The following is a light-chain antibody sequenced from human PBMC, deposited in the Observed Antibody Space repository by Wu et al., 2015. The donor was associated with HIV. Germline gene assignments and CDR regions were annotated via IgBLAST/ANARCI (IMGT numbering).Light chain of an antibody. Sequence: DIQMTQSPSSVSASVGDRVTITCRASQGIGSWLGWYQQKLGKAPKLLIYAASNLQSGVPSRFGGSGSGTDFTLTISSLQPEDFATYYCQQSNSFPLTFGGGTKVEIK. CDR2: AAS. J-gene: IGKJ4*01. V-gene: IGKV1-12*01. CDR3: QQSNSFPLT. CDR1: QGIGSW.